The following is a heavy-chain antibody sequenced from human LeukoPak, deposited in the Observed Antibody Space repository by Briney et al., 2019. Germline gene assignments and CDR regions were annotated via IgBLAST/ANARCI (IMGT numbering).Heavy chain of an antibody. J-gene: IGHJ3*01. CDR2: TRDRARSYRT. CDR3: ARDGAEGDDSAFDV. CDR1: GFIVSGYH. V-gene: IGHV3-72*01. D-gene: IGHD2-21*01. Sequence: GGSLRLSCAASGFIVSGYHMDWVRQAPGKGLEWVGRTRDRARSYRTQYAPSVEDRFSISRDESKNSEFLQMNSLQPEDTAVYYCARDGAEGDDSAFDVWGQGTMVTVSS.